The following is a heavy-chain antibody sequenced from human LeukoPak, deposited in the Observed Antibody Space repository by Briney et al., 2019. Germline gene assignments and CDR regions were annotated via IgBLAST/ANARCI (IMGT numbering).Heavy chain of an antibody. CDR1: GFTFSSYG. D-gene: IGHD3-10*01. CDR3: AKGRLQEGTVFRGVITPVDY. J-gene: IGHJ4*02. CDR2: ISGSGDGK. V-gene: IGHV3-23*01. Sequence: GGSLRLSCAAPGFTFSSYGMHWVRRAPGKGLEWVSTISGSGDGKYYADSVKGRFTISRDNSKNTLFLQMSSLSADDTALYYCAKGRLQEGTVFRGVITPVDYWGQGTLVTVTS.